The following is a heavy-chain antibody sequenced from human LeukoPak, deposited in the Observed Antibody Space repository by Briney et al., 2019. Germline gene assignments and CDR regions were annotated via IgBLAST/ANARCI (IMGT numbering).Heavy chain of an antibody. D-gene: IGHD4-11*01. V-gene: IGHV3-23*01. Sequence: GGSLRLSCAASGLTFSSYAMSWVRQAPGKGLEWVSGITGGGGSTYYADSVTGRFSISRDNAKNTLLLQMDSLRAEDTAEYYCAKGLTPTRFYFDSWGQGTLVTVSS. CDR3: AKGLTPTRFYFDS. CDR2: ITGGGGST. CDR1: GLTFSSYA. J-gene: IGHJ4*02.